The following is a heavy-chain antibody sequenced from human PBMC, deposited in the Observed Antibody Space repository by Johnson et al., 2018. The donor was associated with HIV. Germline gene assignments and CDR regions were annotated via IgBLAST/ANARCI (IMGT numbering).Heavy chain of an antibody. V-gene: IGHV3-30*19. CDR3: ARVSSSVTTARYGAFDI. D-gene: IGHD4-17*01. CDR2: ISYDGSNK. CDR1: GFTFSSYG. J-gene: IGHJ3*02. Sequence: QMQLVESGGGVVQPGGSPRLSCAASGFTFSSYGMHWVRQAPGKGLEWVAVISYDGSNKYYADSVKGRFTISRDNSKNTLYLQMNSLRAEDTAVYYCARVSSSVTTARYGAFDIWGQGTMVNVSS.